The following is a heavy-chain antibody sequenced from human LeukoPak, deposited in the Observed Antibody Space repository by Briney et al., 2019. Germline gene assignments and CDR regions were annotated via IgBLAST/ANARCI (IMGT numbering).Heavy chain of an antibody. Sequence: GASAKVSCKASGYTFTSYDINWVRQATGQGLEWTGWMNPNSGNTGYAQKFQGRVTMTRSTSINTAYMELNSLTSEDTAVYYCARSSVGARRRIDYWGQGSLVTVSS. CDR2: MNPNSGNT. CDR1: GYTFTSYD. D-gene: IGHD1-26*01. CDR3: ARSSVGARRRIDY. J-gene: IGHJ4*02. V-gene: IGHV1-8*01.